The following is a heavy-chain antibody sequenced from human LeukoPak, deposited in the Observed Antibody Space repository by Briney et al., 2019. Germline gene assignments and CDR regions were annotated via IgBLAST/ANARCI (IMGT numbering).Heavy chain of an antibody. CDR2: IYYSGST. J-gene: IGHJ6*02. V-gene: IGHV4-31*03. CDR3: ARVDTRSGGNYGMDV. D-gene: IGHD2-15*01. CDR1: GGSISSGGYY. Sequence: SETLSLTCTVSGGSISSGGYYWSWVRQHPGKGLEWIGYIYYSGSTYYNPSLKSRVTISVDTSKNQFSLTLTSVTAADTAVFYCARVDTRSGGNYGMDVWGQGTTVTVSS.